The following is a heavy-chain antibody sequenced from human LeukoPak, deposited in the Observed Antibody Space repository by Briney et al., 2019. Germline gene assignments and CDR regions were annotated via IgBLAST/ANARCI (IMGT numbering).Heavy chain of an antibody. CDR2: INPNSGGT. J-gene: IGHJ4*02. D-gene: IGHD5-12*01. CDR3: ARPRYSGYDTTFDY. V-gene: IGHV1-2*04. CDR1: GYTFTGYY. Sequence: ASVKVSCKASGYTFTGYYMHWVRQAPGQGLEWMGWINPNSGGTNYAQKFQGWVTMTRDTSISTAYMELSRLRSDDTAVYYCARPRYSGYDTTFDYWGQGTLVTVSS.